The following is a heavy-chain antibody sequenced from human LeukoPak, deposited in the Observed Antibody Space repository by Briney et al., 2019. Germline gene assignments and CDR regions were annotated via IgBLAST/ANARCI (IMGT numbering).Heavy chain of an antibody. CDR2: IKRKTDGGTT. J-gene: IGHJ4*02. CDR1: GFTFSNAW. D-gene: IGHD6-19*01. Sequence: GGSLRLSCAASGFTFSNAWMSWVRQAPGKGLEWVGRIKRKTDGGTTDYAAPVKGRFTISRDDSKNTLYLQMNSLKTEDTAVYYCTTDYRIAVAKKPIEFDYWGQGTLVTVSS. V-gene: IGHV3-15*01. CDR3: TTDYRIAVAKKPIEFDY.